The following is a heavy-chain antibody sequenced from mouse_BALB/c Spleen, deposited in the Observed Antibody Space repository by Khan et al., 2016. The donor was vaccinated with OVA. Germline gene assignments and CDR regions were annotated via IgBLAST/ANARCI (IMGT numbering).Heavy chain of an antibody. V-gene: IGHV1S29*02. CDR2: IYPYNGDS. CDR1: GYTFTDYI. D-gene: IGHD2-1*01. CDR3: ANGNCFDY. J-gene: IGHJ2*01. Sequence: IQLVQSGPELVKPGASVKISCKASGYTFTDYIMHWVKQSHGESLEWIGYIYPYNGDSGYNQKFKSKATLTVDNSSSTAYMELRSLTSEDSAVYFCANGNCFDYWGQGTTLTVSS.